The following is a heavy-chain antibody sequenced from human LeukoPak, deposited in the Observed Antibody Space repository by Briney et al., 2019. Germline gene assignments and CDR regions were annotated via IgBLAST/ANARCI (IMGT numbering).Heavy chain of an antibody. CDR3: AKEYSSGPRGYFDY. J-gene: IGHJ4*02. CDR1: GFTFLNYA. Sequence: GGSLRLSCAASGFTFLNYAMSWVRQAPGKGLEWVSAISGSGGSTYYADSVKGRFTISRDNSKNTLYLHMSSLRAEDAAVYYCAKEYSSGPRGYFDYWGQGTLVTVSS. D-gene: IGHD6-19*01. V-gene: IGHV3-23*01. CDR2: ISGSGGST.